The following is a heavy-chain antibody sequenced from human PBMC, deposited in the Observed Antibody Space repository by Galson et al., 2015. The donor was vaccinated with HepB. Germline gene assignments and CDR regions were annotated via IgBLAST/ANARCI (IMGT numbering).Heavy chain of an antibody. Sequence: TLSLTCTVSGGSISSGSYYWSWIRQPAGKGLEWIGRIYTSGSTNYNPSLKSRVTMSVDTSKNQFSLKLSSVTAADTAVYYCAREDGGSIAARRGNWGYFDLWGRGTLVTVPS. J-gene: IGHJ2*01. CDR1: GGSISSGSYY. D-gene: IGHD6-6*01. CDR3: AREDGGSIAARRGNWGYFDL. V-gene: IGHV4-61*02. CDR2: IYTSGST.